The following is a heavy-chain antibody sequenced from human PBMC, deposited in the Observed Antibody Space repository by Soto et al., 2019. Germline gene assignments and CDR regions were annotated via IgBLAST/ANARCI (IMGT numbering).Heavy chain of an antibody. CDR1: GGSISSYY. CDR3: ASRTVTENDY. V-gene: IGHV4-4*07. CDR2: IYTSGST. D-gene: IGHD4-17*01. Sequence: KTSETLSLTCTVSGGSISSYYWSWIRQPAGKGLEWIGRIYTSGSTNYNPSLKSRVTMSVDTSKNQFSLKLSSVTTADTAVYYCASRTVTENDYWGQGTLVTVSS. J-gene: IGHJ4*02.